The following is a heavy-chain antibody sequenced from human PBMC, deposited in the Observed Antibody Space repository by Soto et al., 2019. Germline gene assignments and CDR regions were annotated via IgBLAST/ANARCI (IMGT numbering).Heavy chain of an antibody. CDR2: ISYDGSNK. Sequence: QVQLVESGGGVVQPGRSLRLSCAASGFTFSSYGMHWVRQAPGKGLEWVAVISYDGSNKYYADSVKGRFTISRDNSKNTLNLQMNSLRAEDTAVYYCAKDRSQISNVVWGQGTLVTVSS. CDR1: GFTFSSYG. D-gene: IGHD2-15*01. J-gene: IGHJ4*02. CDR3: AKDRSQISNVV. V-gene: IGHV3-30*18.